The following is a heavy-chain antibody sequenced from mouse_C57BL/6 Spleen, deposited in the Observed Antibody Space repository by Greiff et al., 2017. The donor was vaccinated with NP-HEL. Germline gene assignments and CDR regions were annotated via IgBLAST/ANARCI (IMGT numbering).Heavy chain of an antibody. V-gene: IGHV5-6*01. CDR1: GFTFSSYG. D-gene: IGHD2-2*01. CDR2: ISSGGSYT. J-gene: IGHJ2*01. Sequence: EVKLVESGGDLVKPGGSLKLSCAASGFTFSSYGMSWVRQTPDKRLEWVATISSGGSYTYYPDSVKGRFTISRDNAKNTLYLQMSSLKSEDTAMYYCARLVQQGLYYFDYWGQGTTLTVSS. CDR3: ARLVQQGLYYFDY.